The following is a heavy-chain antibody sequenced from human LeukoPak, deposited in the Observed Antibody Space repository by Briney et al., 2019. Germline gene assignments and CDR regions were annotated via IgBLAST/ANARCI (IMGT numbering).Heavy chain of an antibody. CDR1: GGSFSGYY. J-gene: IGHJ4*02. CDR3: ARLDTAMAYYFDY. D-gene: IGHD5-18*01. V-gene: IGHV4-34*01. CDR2: INHSGST. Sequence: PSETLSLTCAVYGGSFSGYYWSWIRQPPGKGLEWIGEINHSGSTNYNPSLKSRVTISVDTSKNQFSLKLSSVTAADTAVYYCARLDTAMAYYFDYWGQGTLVTVSS.